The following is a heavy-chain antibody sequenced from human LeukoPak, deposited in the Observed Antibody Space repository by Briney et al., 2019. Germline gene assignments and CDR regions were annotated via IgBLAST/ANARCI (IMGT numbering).Heavy chain of an antibody. Sequence: SVKVSCKDSGGTFSNLGISWVRQAPGHGLEWMGGIIPIFATATYAQKFQGRVTITADDSTSTAYMELRSLRSDDTAVYYSTRGEDYVVEVTATTWTLFDYWGQGTLVTVSS. CDR3: TRGEDYVVEVTATTWTLFDY. CDR2: IIPIFATA. V-gene: IGHV1-69*13. CDR1: GGTFSNLG. J-gene: IGHJ4*02. D-gene: IGHD2-15*01.